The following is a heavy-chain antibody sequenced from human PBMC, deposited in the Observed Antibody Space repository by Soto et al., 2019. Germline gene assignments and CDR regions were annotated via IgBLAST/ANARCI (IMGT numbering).Heavy chain of an antibody. CDR1: GGSISNYF. J-gene: IGHJ4*02. CDR2: IDNSGST. V-gene: IGHV4-4*07. CDR3: AGGGQDFWGGQFDY. Sequence: QGQLQESGPGLVKPSETLSLTCTVSGGSISNYFCNWIRQPAGKGLEWIGRIDNSGSTNYNPSLNSRITMSADKSRNQFSLKLNSVTDADTAVYYCAGGGQDFWGGQFDYWGQGALVTVSS. D-gene: IGHD3-3*01.